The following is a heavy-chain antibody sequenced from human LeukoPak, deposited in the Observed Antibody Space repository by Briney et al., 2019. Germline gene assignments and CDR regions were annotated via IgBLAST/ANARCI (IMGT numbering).Heavy chain of an antibody. CDR1: GGSISSSNW. Sequence: SETLSLTCAVSGGSISSSNWWSWVRQPPGKGLEWIGEIYHSGSTNYNPSLKSRVTISVDTSKNQFSLKLSSVTAADTAVYYCARGGRSSARRPFDPWGQGTLVTVSS. D-gene: IGHD6-6*01. CDR2: IYHSGST. V-gene: IGHV4-4*02. CDR3: ARGGRSSARRPFDP. J-gene: IGHJ5*02.